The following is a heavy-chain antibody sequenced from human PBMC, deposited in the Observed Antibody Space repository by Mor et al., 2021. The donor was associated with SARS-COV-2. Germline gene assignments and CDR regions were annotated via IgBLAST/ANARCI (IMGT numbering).Heavy chain of an antibody. CDR2: IIPIFGTA. V-gene: IGHV1-69*15. Sequence: RIIPIFGTANYAQKFQGRVTITADESTSTAYMELSSLRSEDTAVYYCARGGIAGGSDYYYGMDVWGQGTTVT. D-gene: IGHD1-26*01. J-gene: IGHJ6*02. CDR3: ARGGIAGGSDYYYGMDV.